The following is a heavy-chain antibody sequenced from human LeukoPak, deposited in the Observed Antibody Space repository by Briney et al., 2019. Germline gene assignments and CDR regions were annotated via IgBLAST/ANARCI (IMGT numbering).Heavy chain of an antibody. V-gene: IGHV4-59*08. J-gene: IGHJ4*02. D-gene: IGHD5-18*01. CDR1: GGSISSYY. Sequence: PSETLSLTCTVSGGSISSYYWSWIRQPPGKGLEWIGNTHHSGSTNYNPSLKSRVTISVATSKNQFSLKVSSVTAADTAVYYCARGYRGFDYWGQGTLLTVSS. CDR2: THHSGST. CDR3: ARGYRGFDY.